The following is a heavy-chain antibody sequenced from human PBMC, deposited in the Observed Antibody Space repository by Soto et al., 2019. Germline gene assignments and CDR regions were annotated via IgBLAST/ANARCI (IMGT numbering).Heavy chain of an antibody. V-gene: IGHV4-31*03. D-gene: IGHD3-10*01. J-gene: IGHJ4*02. CDR2: IYYSGST. Sequence: QVQLQESGPGLVKPSQTLSLTCTVSGGSISSGGYYWSWIRQHPGKGLEWIGYIYYSGSTYYNPSLKSRVTRSVDTSKNQFPLKLSSVTAADTAVYYCATRIGPGRWFEYYFDYWGQGTLVTVSS. CDR1: GGSISSGGYY. CDR3: ATRIGPGRWFEYYFDY.